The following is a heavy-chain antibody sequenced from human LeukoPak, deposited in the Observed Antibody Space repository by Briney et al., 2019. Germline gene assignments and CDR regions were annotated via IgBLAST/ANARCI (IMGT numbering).Heavy chain of an antibody. CDR2: INVGNGHT. V-gene: IGHV1-3*01. J-gene: IGHJ4*02. CDR3: ARGIWSARTVDYYLDS. CDR1: GYTFINYA. Sequence: ASAKVSCKASGYTFINYAIHWVRQAPGQRFEWMGWINVGNGHTKYSQNFQGRVTITRDSSASTVYMELSSLTSEDTAVYYCARGIWSARTVDYYLDSWGQGTLVTVSS. D-gene: IGHD2-21*01.